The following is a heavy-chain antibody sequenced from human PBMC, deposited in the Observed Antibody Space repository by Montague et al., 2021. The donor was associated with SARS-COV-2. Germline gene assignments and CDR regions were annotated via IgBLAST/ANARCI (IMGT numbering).Heavy chain of an antibody. D-gene: IGHD1-26*01. J-gene: IGHJ5*02. CDR1: GGSVSSDNW. V-gene: IGHV4-4*02. Sequence: SETLSLTCTVSGGSVSSDNWWTWVRQPPGKGLEWIGEIYHSGTTNYNPSLHSRVTISVDKSRNHLSLNLRSVTAADTAMYYCALPLGGARFDPWGQGILVTVSS. CDR3: ALPLGGARFDP. CDR2: IYHSGTT.